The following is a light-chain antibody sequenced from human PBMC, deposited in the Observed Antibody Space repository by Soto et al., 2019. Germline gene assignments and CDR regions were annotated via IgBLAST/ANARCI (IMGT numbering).Light chain of an antibody. CDR1: QSVRNNY. J-gene: IGKJ4*01. CDR2: DAS. V-gene: IGKV3-20*01. CDR3: QQFSSYPLT. Sequence: EIAMTQSPATLSVSPGERATLSCSASQSVRNNYLAWYQQKPGQAPRLLIYDASSRATGIPDRFSGGGSGTDFTLTISRLEPEDFAVYYCQQFSSYPLTFGGGTKVDIK.